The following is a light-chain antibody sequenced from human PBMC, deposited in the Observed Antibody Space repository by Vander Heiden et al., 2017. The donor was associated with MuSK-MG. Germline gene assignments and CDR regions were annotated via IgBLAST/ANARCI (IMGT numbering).Light chain of an antibody. V-gene: IGKV1-39*01. CDR1: QSISGY. CDR3: QQSYSTLWT. CDR2: AAS. J-gene: IGKJ1*01. Sequence: DIQMTQSPSSLSASVGDRVTITCRASQSISGYLNWYQQQPGKAPKLRIYAASSLQSGVPSRFSGSGSGTDFTLTISSLQPEDFATYYCQQSYSTLWTFGRGTKVEIK.